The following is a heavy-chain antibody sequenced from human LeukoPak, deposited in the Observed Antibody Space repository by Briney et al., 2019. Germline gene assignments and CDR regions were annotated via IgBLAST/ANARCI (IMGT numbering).Heavy chain of an antibody. J-gene: IGHJ3*02. CDR2: IIPILGIA. D-gene: IGHD3-10*01. CDR1: GGTFSSYA. CDR3: ARRGFGRDDDAFDI. Sequence: ASVKVSCKASGGTFSSYAISWVRQAPGQALEWMGRIIPILGIANYAQKFQGRVTITADKSTSTAYMELSSLRSEDTAVYYCARRGFGRDDDAFDIWGQGTMVTVSS. V-gene: IGHV1-69*04.